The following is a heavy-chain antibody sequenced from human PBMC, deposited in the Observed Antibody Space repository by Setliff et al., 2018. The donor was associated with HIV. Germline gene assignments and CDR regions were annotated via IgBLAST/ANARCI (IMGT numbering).Heavy chain of an antibody. CDR1: GFTFSSFA. CDR3: ARDATRGGDMDV. D-gene: IGHD2-15*01. CDR2: IYSDGST. V-gene: IGHV3-66*02. Sequence: PGGSLRLSCAASGFTFSSFAMTWVRQAPGKGLEWVSIIYSDGSTYHADSVNGRFTLSRDISENALYLQIDSLRPEDTAVYYCARDATRGGDMDVWAKGTTVTVSS. J-gene: IGHJ6*03.